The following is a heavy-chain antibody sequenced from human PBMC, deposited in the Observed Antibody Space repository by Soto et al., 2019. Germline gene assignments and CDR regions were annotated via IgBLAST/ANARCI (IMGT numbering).Heavy chain of an antibody. J-gene: IGHJ4*02. CDR3: ARGVVFTGYFDY. D-gene: IGHD2-21*01. CDR1: GFTFSDHY. CDR2: SRDKVHSHTT. V-gene: IGHV3-72*01. Sequence: EVQLAESGGGLVQPGGSLRLSCAASGFTFSDHYMDWVRQAPGKGLEWVGRSRDKVHSHTTEYAESVKGRFTISRGDSENLLYLQMTTLKTEDTAVYYCARGVVFTGYFDYWGQGTLVTVSS.